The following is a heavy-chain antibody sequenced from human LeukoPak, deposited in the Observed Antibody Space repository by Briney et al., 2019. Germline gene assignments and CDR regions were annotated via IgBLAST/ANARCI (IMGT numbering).Heavy chain of an antibody. V-gene: IGHV4-31*03. CDR1: GASISSGRFY. D-gene: IGHD3-22*01. Sequence: KTSETLSLTCSVSGASISSGRFYWTWTRQHPGKGLECIGFIRYGGATNYSPSVNSRVIMSLDTSKNQFSLKLSSVTGADTATYYCASSPDDSSGCIDYWGQGTLVTVSS. CDR3: ASSPDDSSGCIDY. J-gene: IGHJ4*02. CDR2: IRYGGAT.